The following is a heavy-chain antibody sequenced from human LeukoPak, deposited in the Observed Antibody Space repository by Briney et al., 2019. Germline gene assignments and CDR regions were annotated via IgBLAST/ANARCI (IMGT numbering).Heavy chain of an antibody. CDR3: ARGGQYCSSSSCYFWFDP. Sequence: ASVKVSCKASGYTFTSYDITWVRQATGQGLAWMGWMNPNNGNTGYAQKFQGRVTMTRSNSINTAYMELSSLRSEDTAIYYCARGGQYCSSSSCYFWFDPWGQGTLVTVSS. CDR1: GYTFTSYD. CDR2: MNPNNGNT. J-gene: IGHJ5*02. D-gene: IGHD2-2*01. V-gene: IGHV1-8*01.